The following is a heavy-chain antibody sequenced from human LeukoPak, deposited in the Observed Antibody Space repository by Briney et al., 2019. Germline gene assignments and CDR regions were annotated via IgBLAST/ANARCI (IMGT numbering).Heavy chain of an antibody. V-gene: IGHV4-34*01. J-gene: IGHJ4*02. CDR1: GGSFSGHY. CDR2: IDHSGST. CDR3: ARVLLSYSGYYFHY. Sequence: SETLSLTCAVSGGSFSGHYCTWIRQPPGKGLEWIGEIDHSGSTNYNPSLKSRVIISVDTSKNQFSLLLNSVTAADTAVYYCARVLLSYSGYYFHYWGQGTLVTVSS. D-gene: IGHD1-26*01.